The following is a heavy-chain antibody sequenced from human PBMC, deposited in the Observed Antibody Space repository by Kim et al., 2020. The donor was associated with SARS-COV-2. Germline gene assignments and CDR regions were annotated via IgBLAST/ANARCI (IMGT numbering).Heavy chain of an antibody. CDR2: ISYDVSNK. J-gene: IGHJ6*02. V-gene: IGHV3-30*04. CDR3: ARDFYDSSGYSYGMDV. CDR1: GFTFSSYA. D-gene: IGHD3-22*01. Sequence: GGSLRLSCAASGFTFSSYAMHWVHQAPGKGLEWVAVISYDVSNKYYADSVKGRFTISRDNSKNTLYLQMNSLRAEDTAVYYCARDFYDSSGYSYGMDVWGQGTTITVAS.